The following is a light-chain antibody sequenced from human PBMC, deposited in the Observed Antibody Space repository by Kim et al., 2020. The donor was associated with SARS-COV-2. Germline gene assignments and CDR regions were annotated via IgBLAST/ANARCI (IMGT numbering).Light chain of an antibody. J-gene: IGLJ3*02. V-gene: IGLV2-23*02. Sequence: GQSITISCTGTSSDVGRYNLMSWYQQYPGKAPKLMIFEVSKRPSGVSDRFSGSKSGNTASLTISGLQAEDEADYYCCSNAGSSTWVLGGGTQLTVL. CDR3: CSNAGSSTWV. CDR1: SSDVGRYNL. CDR2: EVS.